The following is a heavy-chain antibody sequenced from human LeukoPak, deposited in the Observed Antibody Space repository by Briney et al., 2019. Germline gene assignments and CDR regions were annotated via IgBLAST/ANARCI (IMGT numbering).Heavy chain of an antibody. J-gene: IGHJ5*02. Sequence: GGSLRLACAASGFTFSSYAMSWVRQAPGKGLEWVSAISGSGGSTYYADSVKGRFTISRDNSKNTLYLQMNSLRAEDTAVYYCAKELDYGDYPETFDPWGQGTLVTVSS. V-gene: IGHV3-23*01. CDR1: GFTFSSYA. CDR2: ISGSGGST. CDR3: AKELDYGDYPETFDP. D-gene: IGHD4-17*01.